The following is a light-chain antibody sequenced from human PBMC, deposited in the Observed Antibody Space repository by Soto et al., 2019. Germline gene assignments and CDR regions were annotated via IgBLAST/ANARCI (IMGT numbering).Light chain of an antibody. CDR2: GAS. CDR1: QSVSSN. CDR3: RQYNDWPRT. J-gene: IGKJ1*01. Sequence: VRTESTATRSLSPGKGATLSCRASQSVSSNLAWYQQKPGQAPRLLIYGASTRATGIPARFSGSGSGTEFTLTISSLQSEDFAVYYCRQYNDWPRTFGQG. V-gene: IGKV3-15*01.